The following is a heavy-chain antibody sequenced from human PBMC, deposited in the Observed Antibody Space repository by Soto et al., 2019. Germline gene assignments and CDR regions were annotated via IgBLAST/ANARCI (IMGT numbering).Heavy chain of an antibody. D-gene: IGHD4-17*01. V-gene: IGHV4-30-4*01. Sequence: QVQLQESGPGLVKHSQTLSLTCTVSGGSISSGDYYWSWIRQPPGKGLEWIGYIYYSGSTYYNPSLNSRVTISVDTFKNQFSLKLSSVTAADTDVYYCARGVFSTTVLYFDYWGQGTLVTVSS. J-gene: IGHJ4*02. CDR2: IYYSGST. CDR1: GGSISSGDYY. CDR3: ARGVFSTTVLYFDY.